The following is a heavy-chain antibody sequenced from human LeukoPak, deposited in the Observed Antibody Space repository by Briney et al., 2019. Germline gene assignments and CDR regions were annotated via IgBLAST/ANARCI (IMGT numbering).Heavy chain of an antibody. J-gene: IGHJ3*02. V-gene: IGHV3-7*01. CDR1: GFTFSSYS. Sequence: PGGSLRLSCAASGFTFSSYSMNWVRQAPGKGLEWVANIKQDGSEKYYVDSVKGRFTISRDNAKNSLCLQMNSLRAEDTAVYYCASFGDYGFWSGYYMAFDIWGQGTMVTVSS. CDR3: ASFGDYGFWSGYYMAFDI. CDR2: IKQDGSEK. D-gene: IGHD3-3*01.